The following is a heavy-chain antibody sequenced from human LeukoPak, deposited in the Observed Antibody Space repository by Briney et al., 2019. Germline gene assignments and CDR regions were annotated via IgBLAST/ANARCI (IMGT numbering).Heavy chain of an antibody. CDR3: VRKYYDILTGYYYFDY. CDR1: GFTFSSCT. D-gene: IGHD3-9*01. CDR2: ISSDGGST. J-gene: IGHJ4*02. V-gene: IGHV3-64D*06. Sequence: GGSLRLSCSASGFTFSSCTMHGVRQAPGKGLEFVSAISSDGGSTYYADSVKGRFTISRDNSKNTLYLQMSSLRAEDTAVYYCVRKYYDILTGYYYFDYWGQGTLVTVSS.